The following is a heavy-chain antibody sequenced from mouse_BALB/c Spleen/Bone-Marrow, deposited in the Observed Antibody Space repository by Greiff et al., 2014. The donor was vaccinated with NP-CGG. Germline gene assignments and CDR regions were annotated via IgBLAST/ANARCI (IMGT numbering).Heavy chain of an antibody. CDR3: TRVYYYGSAWFAY. CDR1: GYTFTSYW. D-gene: IGHD1-1*01. V-gene: IGHV1-5*01. CDR2: IHPGNSDT. Sequence: EVQLQESGTVLARPGASVKMSCKASGYTFTSYWMHWVKQRPGQGLEWIGAIHPGNSDTSYNQKFKGKAKLTAVTSTSTAYMELSSLTNEDSAVYYCTRVYYYGSAWFAYWGQGTLVTVSA. J-gene: IGHJ3*01.